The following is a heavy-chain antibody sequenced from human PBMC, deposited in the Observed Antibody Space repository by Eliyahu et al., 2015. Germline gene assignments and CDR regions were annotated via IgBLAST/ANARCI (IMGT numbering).Heavy chain of an antibody. Sequence: QVQLVQSGAEVKTPGASVKVSCKTSGYTFXSYAIHWVRQAPGQGLEWMGWINAGSGDTKYSQKFQGRVTITRDTSASTAYMELSSLRSEDTAVYYCARDRTPYCGGDCSLDFGGQGTLVTVSS. J-gene: IGHJ4*02. CDR1: GYTFXSYA. D-gene: IGHD2-21*02. V-gene: IGHV1-3*01. CDR2: INAGSGDT. CDR3: ARDRTPYCGGDCSLDF.